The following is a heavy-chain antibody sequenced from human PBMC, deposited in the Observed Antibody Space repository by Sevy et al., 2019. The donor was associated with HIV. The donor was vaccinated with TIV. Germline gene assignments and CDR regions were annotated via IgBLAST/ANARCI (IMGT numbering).Heavy chain of an antibody. D-gene: IGHD1-1*01. Sequence: GESLKISCAASGFIFSSYSMNWVRQAPGKGLEWVSFSSSATHYTYYADSVKGRFTVSRDYAKNSLFLQMNSLRAEDTAVYYCARTTGGSEAAFDFWGQGTMVTVSS. V-gene: IGHV3-21*01. CDR1: GFIFSSYS. J-gene: IGHJ3*01. CDR2: SSSATHYT. CDR3: ARTTGGSEAAFDF.